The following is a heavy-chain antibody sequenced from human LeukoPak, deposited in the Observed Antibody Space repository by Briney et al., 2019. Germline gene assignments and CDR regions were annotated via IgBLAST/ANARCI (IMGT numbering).Heavy chain of an antibody. D-gene: IGHD3-22*01. CDR3: AKAGSGYSYFDH. CDR1: GFIFSGYA. V-gene: IGHV3-23*01. J-gene: IGHJ4*02. Sequence: GGSLRLSCAASGFIFSGYAMSWVRQAPGKGLEWASGISGGGGSTYYADSVKGRFAISRDNSKNRLFLQMNSLRAEDTAVYYCAKAGSGYSYFDHWGQGTLVTVSS. CDR2: ISGGGGST.